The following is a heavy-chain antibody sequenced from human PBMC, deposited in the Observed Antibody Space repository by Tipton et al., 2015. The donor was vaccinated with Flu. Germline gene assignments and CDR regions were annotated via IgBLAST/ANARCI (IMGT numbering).Heavy chain of an antibody. D-gene: IGHD3-10*01. V-gene: IGHV3-49*04. J-gene: IGHJ6*02. CDR1: GFTFGDYA. CDR3: TRVPYGEYYGMDV. Sequence: SLRLSCTASGFTFGDYAMSWVRQAPGKGLEWVGFIKTKFHGGTAQYATSVQGRFAISRDDSKSIAFLQMNSLISEDTAVYFCTRVPYGEYYGMDVWGQG. CDR2: IKTKFHGGTA.